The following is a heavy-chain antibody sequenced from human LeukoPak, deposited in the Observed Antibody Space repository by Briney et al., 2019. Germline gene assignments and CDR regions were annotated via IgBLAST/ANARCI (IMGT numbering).Heavy chain of an antibody. V-gene: IGHV4-59*01. Sequence: SETLSLTCTVSGGSISSYYWSWIRQPPGKGLEWIEYIYYSGSTNYNPSLKSRVTISVDTSKNQFSLKLSSVTAADTAVYYCARVTPFLLGNWFDPWGQGTLVTVSS. CDR2: IYYSGST. D-gene: IGHD2-15*01. J-gene: IGHJ5*02. CDR1: GGSISSYY. CDR3: ARVTPFLLGNWFDP.